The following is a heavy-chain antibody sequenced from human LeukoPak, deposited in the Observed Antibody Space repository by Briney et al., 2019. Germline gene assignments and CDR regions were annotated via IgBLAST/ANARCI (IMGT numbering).Heavy chain of an antibody. J-gene: IGHJ4*02. V-gene: IGHV4-59*08. CDR1: GGSISSYY. CDR3: ARRTPGDGRGSFDY. Sequence: SETLSLTCTVSGGSISSYYWRWIRQPPGKGLEWIGYIYYSGSTNYNPSLKSRVTISVDTSKNQFSLKLSSVTAADTAVYYCARRTPGDGRGSFDYWGQGTLVTVSS. D-gene: IGHD7-27*01. CDR2: IYYSGST.